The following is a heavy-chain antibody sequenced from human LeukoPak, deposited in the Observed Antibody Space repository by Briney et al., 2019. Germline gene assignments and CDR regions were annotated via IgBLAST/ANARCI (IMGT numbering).Heavy chain of an antibody. Sequence: PGGSLRLSCAASGFTLSNAWMTWVRQAPGKGLEWVGRIRSETNGGTTDYAAPVKGRFTISRDDSKNALYLQMNSLKTEDTALYYCTREGYSYGFHSLDIWGQGTMVTVSS. CDR3: TREGYSYGFHSLDI. CDR2: IRSETNGGTT. CDR1: GFTLSNAW. D-gene: IGHD5-18*01. V-gene: IGHV3-15*01. J-gene: IGHJ3*02.